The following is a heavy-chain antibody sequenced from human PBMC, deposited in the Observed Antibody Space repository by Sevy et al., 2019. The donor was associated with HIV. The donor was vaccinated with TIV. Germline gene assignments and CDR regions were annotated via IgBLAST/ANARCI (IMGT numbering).Heavy chain of an antibody. CDR3: GREGCTRPHDY. CDR1: GFAFYDYS. V-gene: IGHV3-23*01. Sequence: GGSLRLSCAASGFAFYDYSMSWIRQAPGKGLEWVATLSFGCGKINYADSVKGRFTISRDNSKNSFYLQMDNLRVEDTALYYCGREGCTRPHDYWGQGTRVTVSS. D-gene: IGHD2-8*01. J-gene: IGHJ4*02. CDR2: LSFGCGKI.